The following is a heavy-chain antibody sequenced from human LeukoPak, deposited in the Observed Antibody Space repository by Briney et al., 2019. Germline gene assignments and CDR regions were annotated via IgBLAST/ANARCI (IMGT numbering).Heavy chain of an antibody. CDR2: ISGTSNTI. J-gene: IGHJ4*02. V-gene: IGHV3-48*01. CDR1: GFTFSTHG. Sequence: GGSLRLSCAASGFTFSTHGMHWVRQAPGKGLEWVSYISGTSNTIYYADSVKGRFTVSRDNAKNSLYLQMNSLRAEDTAIYYCARDLGSYSSGWYMGFDYWGQGTLVTVSS. CDR3: ARDLGSYSSGWYMGFDY. D-gene: IGHD6-19*01.